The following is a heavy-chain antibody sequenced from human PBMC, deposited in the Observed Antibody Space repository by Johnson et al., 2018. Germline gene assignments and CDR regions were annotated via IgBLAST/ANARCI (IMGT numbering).Heavy chain of an antibody. CDR1: GGTFSSYA. CDR2: IIPIFGTA. J-gene: IGHJ5*02. Sequence: QVQLVESGAEVKKXGSSXKVXCKASGGTFSSYAISWVRQAPGQGLEWMGGIIPIFGTANYAQKFQGRVTITADESTSTAYMELSSLRSEDTAVYYCARGCSKEGDTAMVEDWCDPWGQGTLVTVSS. CDR3: ARGCSKEGDTAMVEDWCDP. D-gene: IGHD5-18*01. V-gene: IGHV1-69*01.